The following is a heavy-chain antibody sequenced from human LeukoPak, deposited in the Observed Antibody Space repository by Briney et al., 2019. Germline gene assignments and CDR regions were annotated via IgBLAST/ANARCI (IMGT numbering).Heavy chain of an antibody. Sequence: GGSLRLSCVTSGFTFSTYTMMWVRQTPGKGLHWLAIFTGLGGRYYADSVRGRFSISRDYSANAVYLQMDSLRDEDTAVYYCAKGEAGGKVDWFDPWGQGTLVIVSS. D-gene: IGHD2-15*01. V-gene: IGHV3-23*01. J-gene: IGHJ5*02. CDR1: GFTFSTYT. CDR2: FTGLGGR. CDR3: AKGEAGGKVDWFDP.